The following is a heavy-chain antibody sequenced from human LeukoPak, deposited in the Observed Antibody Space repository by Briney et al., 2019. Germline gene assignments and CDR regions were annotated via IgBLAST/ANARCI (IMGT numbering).Heavy chain of an antibody. CDR1: GGSISSYY. Sequence: SETLSLTCTVSGGSISSYYWSWIRQPPGKGLEWIGYVSSSGSTNYNPSLKSRLTISIDASKNQFSLKLTSVTAADTAVYYCARANAPMAIVDYWGQGTLVTVSS. CDR3: ARANAPMAIVDY. CDR2: VSSSGST. D-gene: IGHD3-10*01. V-gene: IGHV4-59*01. J-gene: IGHJ4*02.